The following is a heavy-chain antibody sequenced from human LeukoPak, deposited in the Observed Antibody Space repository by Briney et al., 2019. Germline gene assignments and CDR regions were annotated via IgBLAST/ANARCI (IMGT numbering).Heavy chain of an antibody. J-gene: IGHJ4*02. D-gene: IGHD3-22*01. CDR1: GGSISSGDYY. CDR2: IYYSGST. V-gene: IGHV4-30-4*08. CDR3: ASTLNYYDSSGYSLSYFDY. Sequence: MSSETLSLTCTVSGGSISSGDYYWSWIRQPPWRGLEWIGYIYYSGSTYYNPSLKSRVTISVDTSKNQFSLKLSSVTAADTAVYYCASTLNYYDSSGYSLSYFDYWGQGTVVTVSS.